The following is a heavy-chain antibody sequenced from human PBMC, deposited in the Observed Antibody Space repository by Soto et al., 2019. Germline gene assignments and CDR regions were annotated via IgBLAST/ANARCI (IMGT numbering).Heavy chain of an antibody. CDR1: GGSISSYY. Sequence: SETLSLTCTVSGGSISSYYWSWIRQPPGKGLEWIGYIYYSGSTNYNPSLKSRVTISVDTSKNQFSLKLSSVTAADTAVYYCARDLAGSGSYRKDYYYYGMDVWGQGTTVTVSS. D-gene: IGHD1-26*01. V-gene: IGHV4-59*01. CDR2: IYYSGST. J-gene: IGHJ6*02. CDR3: ARDLAGSGSYRKDYYYYGMDV.